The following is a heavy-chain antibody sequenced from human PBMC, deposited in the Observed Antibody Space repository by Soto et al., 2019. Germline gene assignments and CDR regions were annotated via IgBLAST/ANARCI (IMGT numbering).Heavy chain of an antibody. J-gene: IGHJ6*02. V-gene: IGHV1-46*01. Sequence: GASVKVSCKASGYTFSSYYIHWVRQAPGRGLEWMGLINPSGGTTTYAQRFQGRVTMTTDTSTSTAYMEVSSLRSDDTAVYYCARDPLEESATYYHYYGLDVWGQGTTVTVSS. D-gene: IGHD3-3*01. CDR2: INPSGGTT. CDR1: GYTFSSYY. CDR3: ARDPLEESATYYHYYGLDV.